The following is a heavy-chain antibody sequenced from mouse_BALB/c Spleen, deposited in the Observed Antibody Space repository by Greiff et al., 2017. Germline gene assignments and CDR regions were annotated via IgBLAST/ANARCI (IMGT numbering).Heavy chain of an antibody. CDR3: ERDYGNYEGGAMDY. J-gene: IGHJ4*01. V-gene: IGHV3-8*02. D-gene: IGHD2-1*01. CDR2: ISYSGST. CDR1: GDSITSGY. Sequence: EVKLQESGPSLVKPSQTLSLTCSVTGDSITSGYWNWIRKFPGNKLEYMGYISYSGSTYYNPSLKSRISITRDTSKNQYSLQLNSMTTEDTATYYCERDYGNYEGGAMDYWGQGTSVTVSS.